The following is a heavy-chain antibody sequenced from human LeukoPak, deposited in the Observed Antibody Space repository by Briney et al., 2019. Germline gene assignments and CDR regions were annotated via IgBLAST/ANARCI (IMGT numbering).Heavy chain of an antibody. Sequence: KPSETLSLTCTVSGGSISSSTDFWGWIRQPPGKGLKWIGSIYYSGSTYYNPSLKSRVTISVDTSKNHFSLKLSSVTAADTAVYYCAGSFQAASGAVFLDYWGQGTLVTVSS. J-gene: IGHJ4*02. CDR1: GGSISSSTDF. CDR2: IYYSGST. CDR3: AGSFQAASGAVFLDY. D-gene: IGHD6-13*01. V-gene: IGHV4-39*02.